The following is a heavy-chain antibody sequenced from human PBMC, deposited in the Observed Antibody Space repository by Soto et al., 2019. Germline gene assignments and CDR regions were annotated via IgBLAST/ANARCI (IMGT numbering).Heavy chain of an antibody. D-gene: IGHD3-16*01. CDR1: GFTFSSYA. J-gene: IGHJ4*02. CDR2: ISYDGSNK. Sequence: QVQLVESGGGVVQPGRSLRLSSAASGFTFSSYAMHWVRQAPGKGLEWVAVISYDGSNKYYADSVKGRFTISRDNSKNTLYLQMNSLRAEDTAVYYCARSWGNLGATPPANFDYWGQGTLVTVSS. V-gene: IGHV3-30-3*01. CDR3: ARSWGNLGATPPANFDY.